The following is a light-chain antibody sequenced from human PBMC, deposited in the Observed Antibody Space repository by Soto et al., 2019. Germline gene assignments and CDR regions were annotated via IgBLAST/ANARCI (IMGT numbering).Light chain of an antibody. CDR2: DAS. V-gene: IGKV3-11*01. J-gene: IGKJ1*01. CDR1: QSISTF. Sequence: EIVLPQSPATLSLSPGERAALSYRASQSISTFLAWYQHKPGQAPRLLIYDASNRATGIPARFSGSGSGTDFTLTISSLEPEDFAVYYCQQRSNCWTFGQGTKVDIK. CDR3: QQRSNCWT.